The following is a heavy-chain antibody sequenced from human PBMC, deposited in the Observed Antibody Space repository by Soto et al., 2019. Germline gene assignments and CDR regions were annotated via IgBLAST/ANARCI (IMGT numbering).Heavy chain of an antibody. D-gene: IGHD3-10*01. Sequence: QVQLQESGPGLVKPSETLSLSCTVSGGSISSYYWSWFRQSPGKRMEWIGYVHHSWGSSYNPSLRIRVAISLDPSKSQFSLKVTSVTATDAAVYYCARQGFGPLHGLVDVWGQGTTVTVSS. CDR1: GGSISSYY. V-gene: IGHV4-59*08. CDR3: ARQGFGPLHGLVDV. J-gene: IGHJ6*02. CDR2: VHHSWGS.